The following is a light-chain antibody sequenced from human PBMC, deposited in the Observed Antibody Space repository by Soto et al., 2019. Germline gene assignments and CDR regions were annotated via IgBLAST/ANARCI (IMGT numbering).Light chain of an antibody. CDR2: EVS. V-gene: IGLV2-14*01. CDR1: GSDVGGYNY. Sequence: QSALTQPASVSGSPGQSITISCTGTGSDVGGYNYVSWYQQRPGKAPKLMIYEVSNWPSGVSNRFSGSKSGITASLTISGLQAEDEAEYYCSSYTSSSLGVFGTGTKLTVL. J-gene: IGLJ1*01. CDR3: SSYTSSSLGV.